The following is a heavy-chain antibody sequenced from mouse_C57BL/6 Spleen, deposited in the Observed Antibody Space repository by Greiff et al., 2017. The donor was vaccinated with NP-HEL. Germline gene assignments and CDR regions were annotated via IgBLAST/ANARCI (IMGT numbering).Heavy chain of an antibody. CDR1: GYTFTSYW. Sequence: VQLQQPGAELVMPGASVKLSCKASGYTFTSYWMHWVKQRPGPGLAWIGEIDPSDSYTNYTQKFKGKSTLTVDKSSSTASMQLSCLTSEDSAVYYCATIYYYGDYWGQGTTLTVSS. D-gene: IGHD1-1*01. CDR3: ATIYYYGDY. J-gene: IGHJ2*01. CDR2: IDPSDSYT. V-gene: IGHV1-69*01.